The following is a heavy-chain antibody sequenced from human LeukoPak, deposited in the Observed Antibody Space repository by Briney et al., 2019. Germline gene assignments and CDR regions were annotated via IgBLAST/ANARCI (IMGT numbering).Heavy chain of an antibody. CDR3: ARATPYYGSGYGMDV. D-gene: IGHD3-10*01. CDR2: ISYDGSNK. CDR1: GFTFSSYA. Sequence: GGSLRLSCAASGFTFSSYAMHWVRQAPGKVLEWVAVISYDGSNKYYADSVKGRFTISRDNSKNTLYLQMNSLRAEDTAVYYCARATPYYGSGYGMDVWGQGTTVTVSS. V-gene: IGHV3-30*14. J-gene: IGHJ6*02.